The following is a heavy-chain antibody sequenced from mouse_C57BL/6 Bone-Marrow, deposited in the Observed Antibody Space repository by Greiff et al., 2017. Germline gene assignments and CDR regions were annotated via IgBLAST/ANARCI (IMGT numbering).Heavy chain of an antibody. D-gene: IGHD3-2*02. CDR3: ARQLSYAMNY. Sequence: EVKLVASVGGLVQPGGSLQLSCAASGFPISDYGMAWFRKAPRKGPEVVAFISNLAFSIDSASTVTGRFTISRANAKNTLYLEMSSLRSEDTAMYYCARQLSYAMNYGSQGTSVTVSS. CDR1: GFPISDYG. V-gene: IGHV5-15*01. J-gene: IGHJ4*01. CDR2: ISNLAFSI.